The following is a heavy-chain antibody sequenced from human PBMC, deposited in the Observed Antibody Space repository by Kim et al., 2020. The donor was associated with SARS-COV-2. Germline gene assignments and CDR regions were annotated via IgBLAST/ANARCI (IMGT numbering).Heavy chain of an antibody. CDR2: ISPYIGTP. D-gene: IGHD3-16*02. J-gene: IGHJ4*02. V-gene: IGHV1-18*01. CDR3: ARGIIYSEGIMITFGGVIVPLDY. Sequence: ASVKVSCKASGYTFTSYVITGVRQAPGQGLEWMGGISPYIGTPNYAQKPQGRVTMTTDTSTSTPYMELRSLGSDDTAVYYCARGIIYSEGIMITFGGVIVPLDYWGQGTLVTVSS. CDR1: GYTFTSYV.